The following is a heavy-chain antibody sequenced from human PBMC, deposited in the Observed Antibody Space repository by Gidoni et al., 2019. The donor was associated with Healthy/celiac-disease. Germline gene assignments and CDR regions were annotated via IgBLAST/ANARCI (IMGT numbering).Heavy chain of an antibody. CDR3: ARPPNYDYVWGSYWPYYFDY. V-gene: IGHV3-21*01. CDR1: GFTFSSHS. Sequence: EVQLVESGGGLVKPGGSLRLSCAAPGFTFSSHSMTWVRQAPGKGLEWVSSISSSSSYIYYADSVKGRFTISRDNAKNSLYLQMNSLRAEDTAVYYCARPPNYDYVWGSYWPYYFDYWGQGTLVTVSS. D-gene: IGHD3-16*01. CDR2: ISSSSSYI. J-gene: IGHJ4*02.